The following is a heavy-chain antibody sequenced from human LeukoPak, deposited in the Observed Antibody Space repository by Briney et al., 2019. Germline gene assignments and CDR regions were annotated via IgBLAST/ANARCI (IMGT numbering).Heavy chain of an antibody. D-gene: IGHD2-15*01. J-gene: IGHJ4*02. Sequence: AAVKVSCKASGYSFSDYAIQWVRQAPGQRLEGMAWINAGSGKTKYSQNFQGRGTITRDRSASKDYMEPRSLKTEDTSIYYCARGRWTATETTYYLDYWGQGTLVTVSS. CDR3: ARGRWTATETTYYLDY. CDR1: GYSFSDYA. V-gene: IGHV1-3*01. CDR2: INAGSGKT.